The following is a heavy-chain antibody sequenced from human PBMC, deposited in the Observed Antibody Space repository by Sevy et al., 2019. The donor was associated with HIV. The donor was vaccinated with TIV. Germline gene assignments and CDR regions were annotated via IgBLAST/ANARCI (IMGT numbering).Heavy chain of an antibody. D-gene: IGHD2-8*01. CDR3: ARDHCTDGACFRSGYFDY. J-gene: IGHJ4*02. Sequence: GGSLRLSCAASGFTFADHAFHWVRQAPGKGLEWVAIISFDGRNKRFAESVKGRFTISRDDSKNTVYLQMTSLRREDTAVYYCARDHCTDGACFRSGYFDYWGQGTLVTVSS. CDR1: GFTFADHA. CDR2: ISFDGRNK. V-gene: IGHV3-30*04.